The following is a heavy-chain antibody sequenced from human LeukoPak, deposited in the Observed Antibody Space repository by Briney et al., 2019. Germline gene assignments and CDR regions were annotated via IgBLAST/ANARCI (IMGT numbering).Heavy chain of an antibody. Sequence: GGSLRLSCAAFGFTFSSYGMHWVRQAPGKGPEWVAFTRYDGSDKYYADSVKGRFTISRDNSKNTLYLQMNSLRAEDTAVYYCAKDLTTVTSQGDYWGQGTLVTVSS. J-gene: IGHJ4*02. CDR2: TRYDGSDK. V-gene: IGHV3-30*02. CDR3: AKDLTTVTSQGDY. D-gene: IGHD4-17*01. CDR1: GFTFSSYG.